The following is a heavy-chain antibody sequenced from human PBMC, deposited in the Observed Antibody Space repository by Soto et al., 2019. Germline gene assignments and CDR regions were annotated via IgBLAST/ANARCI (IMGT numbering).Heavy chain of an antibody. V-gene: IGHV1-2*02. CDR2: INNGGGT. D-gene: IGHD6-19*01. J-gene: IGHJ4*02. Sequence: ASVKVSCKASQYTFTNFYLHWVRQAPGQRPEWMGWINNGGGTIYAQKFQGRLTMTRDTSITTAYMELGRLSSDDTAFHYCATSSDWSPLLDYWGQGTLVTVSS. CDR1: QYTFTNFY. CDR3: ATSSDWSPLLDY.